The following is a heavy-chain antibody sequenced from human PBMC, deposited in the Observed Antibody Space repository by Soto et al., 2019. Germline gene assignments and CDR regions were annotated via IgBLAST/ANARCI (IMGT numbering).Heavy chain of an antibody. D-gene: IGHD1-26*01. CDR3: ARGLTTSHLDY. V-gene: IGHV3-64*01. CDR1: GFTFSSYA. CDR2: ISSNGGST. Sequence: GWSLRLSCAASGFTFSSYAMHWVRQAPGKGLEYVSAISSNGGSTYYANSVKGRFTISRDNSKNTLYLQMGSLRAEDMAVYYCARGLTTSHLDYWGQGTLVTVSS. J-gene: IGHJ4*02.